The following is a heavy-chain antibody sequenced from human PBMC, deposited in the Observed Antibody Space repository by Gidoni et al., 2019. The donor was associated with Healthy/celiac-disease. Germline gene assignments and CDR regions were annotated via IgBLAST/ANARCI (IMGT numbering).Heavy chain of an antibody. Sequence: QVQLQESGPGLVKPSETLSLTFPVSGRSISSYYWSWIRQHPGKGLEWIGYIYYSGSTNYNPALKSRVTISVDTSKNQFSLKLSSVTAADTAVYYCARDRRYCSSTSCYTLFDYWGQGTLVTVSS. J-gene: IGHJ4*02. V-gene: IGHV4-59*01. CDR1: GRSISSYY. CDR2: IYYSGST. D-gene: IGHD2-2*02. CDR3: ARDRRYCSSTSCYTLFDY.